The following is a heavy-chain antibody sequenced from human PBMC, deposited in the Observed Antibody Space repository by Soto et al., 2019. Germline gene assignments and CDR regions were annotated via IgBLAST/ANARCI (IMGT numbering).Heavy chain of an antibody. CDR2: INDSGNI. CDR1: GGSFSGYQ. CDR3: ARGLILCVGELSRPGGYYYYMDV. D-gene: IGHD3-10*01. V-gene: IGHV4-34*01. J-gene: IGHJ6*03. Sequence: QVQLQQWGAGLLKPSETLSLTCAVYGGSFSGYQWSWIRQTPGKGLEWIGEINDSGNINFNPSLKSRVTILPDTPTKHLSLKLSSVTAASSAVYYCARGLILCVGELSRPGGYYYYMDVWGKGTTVTVSS.